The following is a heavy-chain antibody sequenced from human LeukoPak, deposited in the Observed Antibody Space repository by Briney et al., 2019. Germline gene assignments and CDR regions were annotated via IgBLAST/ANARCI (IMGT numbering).Heavy chain of an antibody. CDR2: IGGSGDNT. V-gene: IGHV3-23*01. D-gene: IGHD4-17*01. J-gene: IGHJ4*02. CDR3: AKGRGTTVTSAANY. Sequence: GGSLRLPCAASGFTFSSYAMSWVRQAPGKGLEWVSSIGGSGDNTFYADSVKDRFTISRDNSKNTLFLQMNSLRAEDTAVYYCAKGRGTTVTSAANYWGQGTLVTVSS. CDR1: GFTFSSYA.